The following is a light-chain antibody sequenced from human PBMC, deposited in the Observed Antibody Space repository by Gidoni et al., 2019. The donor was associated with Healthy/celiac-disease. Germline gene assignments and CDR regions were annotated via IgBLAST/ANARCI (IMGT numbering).Light chain of an antibody. CDR3: CSYAGSYTPYWV. J-gene: IGLJ3*02. CDR1: SSDVGGYNY. Sequence: QSALTQPRSVSGSPGQSVTISCTGTSSDVGGYNYVSWYPQHPGKAPTLMIYDVSKRPSGVPDRFSGSKSGNTASLTISGLQAEDEADYYCCSYAGSYTPYWVFGGGTKLTAL. CDR2: DVS. V-gene: IGLV2-11*01.